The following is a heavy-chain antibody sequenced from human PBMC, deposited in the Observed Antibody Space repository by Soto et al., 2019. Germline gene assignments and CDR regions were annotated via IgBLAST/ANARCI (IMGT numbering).Heavy chain of an antibody. Sequence: QVQLQESGPGLVEPSETLSLTCAVSGDSISSSNWWGWVRQSPGKGLEWIGDIYESGSTNYNPSLMSRVTISVDKSKNEISLSLTSVTAADTAVYYCGRLPFYYYAMDVWGQGTSVTVSS. CDR3: GRLPFYYYAMDV. J-gene: IGHJ6*02. V-gene: IGHV4-4*02. CDR1: GDSISSSNW. CDR2: IYESGST.